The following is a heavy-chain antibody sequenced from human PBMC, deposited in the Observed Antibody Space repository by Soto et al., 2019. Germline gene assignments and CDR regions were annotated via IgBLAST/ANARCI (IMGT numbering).Heavy chain of an antibody. CDR1: GFTLSPHA. Sequence: PGGSLRLSCAASGFTLSPHAMNWVRQGPGKGLEWVAVISYEGSNKYYADSVKGRFTISRDNAKNTLYLQMNSLRAEDTAVYYCARERNTVYDYSYYYGMDVWGQGTTVTVSS. J-gene: IGHJ6*02. D-gene: IGHD1-20*01. CDR3: ARERNTVYDYSYYYGMDV. V-gene: IGHV3-30-3*01. CDR2: ISYEGSNK.